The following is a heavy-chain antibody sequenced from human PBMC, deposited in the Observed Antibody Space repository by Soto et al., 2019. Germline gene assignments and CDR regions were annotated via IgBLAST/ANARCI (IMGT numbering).Heavy chain of an antibody. CDR1: GFTFRTYA. D-gene: IGHD6-19*01. J-gene: IGHJ4*02. CDR3: AEIAETTSGWYYFVF. CDR2: MSNSGDET. V-gene: IGHV3-23*01. Sequence: EVQLLESGGGLIQPGGSLRLSCAASGFTFRTYAMGWVRQAPGKGLEWVSVMSNSGDETYYADSVKGRFTISRDNFQNKMYLELSRLRDADTAVYNCAEIAETTSGWYYFVFWGQGTLVNVSS.